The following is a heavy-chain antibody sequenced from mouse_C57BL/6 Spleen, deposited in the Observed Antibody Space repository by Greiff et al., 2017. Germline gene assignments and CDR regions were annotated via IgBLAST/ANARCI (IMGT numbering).Heavy chain of an antibody. D-gene: IGHD1-1*01. Sequence: QVQLQQSGPELVKPGASVKISCKASGYAFSGSWMNWVKQRPGKGLEWIGRFYPGGGDTNYNGKFKGKATLTADKSSSTAYMQLSSLTSEDSAVYFCANFYYEDYAMDYWGQGTSVTVSS. CDR1: GYAFSGSW. J-gene: IGHJ4*01. CDR3: ANFYYEDYAMDY. CDR2: FYPGGGDT. V-gene: IGHV1-82*01.